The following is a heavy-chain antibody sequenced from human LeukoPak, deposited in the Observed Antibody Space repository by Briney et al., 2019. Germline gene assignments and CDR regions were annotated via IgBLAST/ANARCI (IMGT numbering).Heavy chain of an antibody. V-gene: IGHV3-66*01. CDR3: AKVAPAGTYFDS. CDR1: GITVSSQY. CDR2: IYDGGIT. D-gene: IGHD6-13*01. Sequence: GGSLRLSCAASGITVSSQYMSWVRQAPGKGLDWVSVIYDGGITYYADSVKGRFTISRDSSMDTLYLQMNSLRAEDTAVYYCAKVAPAGTYFDSWGQGTLVTVSS. J-gene: IGHJ4*02.